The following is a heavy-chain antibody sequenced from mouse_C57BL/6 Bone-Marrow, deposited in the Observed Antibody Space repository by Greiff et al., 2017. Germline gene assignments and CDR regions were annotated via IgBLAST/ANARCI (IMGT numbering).Heavy chain of an antibody. CDR1: GYTFTNYW. CDR3: ARMDYYGSSSPGDY. J-gene: IGHJ2*01. CDR2: IYPGGGYT. V-gene: IGHV1-63*01. D-gene: IGHD1-1*01. Sequence: QVQLQQSGAELVRPGTSVKMSCKASGYTFTNYWIGWAKQRPGHGLEWIGDIYPGGGYTNYNEKFKGKATLTADKSSSTAYMQFSSLTSEDSATYYCARMDYYGSSSPGDYWGQGTTLTVSS.